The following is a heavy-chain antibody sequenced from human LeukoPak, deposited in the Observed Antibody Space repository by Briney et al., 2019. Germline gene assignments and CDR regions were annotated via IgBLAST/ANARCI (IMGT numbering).Heavy chain of an antibody. Sequence: KSSETLSLTCTVSGGSKSSSSYYWGWIRQPPGKGLEWIGSMFTSGSTYDNPSLKSRVTISVDTSKNEFSLNLNSVTAADTAVYYCARAGRIITSGIDYWGQGALVTVSS. D-gene: IGHD3-10*01. J-gene: IGHJ4*02. CDR3: ARAGRIITSGIDY. CDR1: GGSKSSSSYY. V-gene: IGHV4-39*07. CDR2: MFTSGST.